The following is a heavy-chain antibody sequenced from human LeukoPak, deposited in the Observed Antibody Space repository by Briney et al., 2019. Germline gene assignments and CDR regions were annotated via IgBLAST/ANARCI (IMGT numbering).Heavy chain of an antibody. CDR2: IYYSGNT. V-gene: IGHV4-39*01. CDR3: ARLRPDYYDSSGYYLDY. Sequence: PSETLSLTCTVSGVSISSSNSYWGWIRQPPGKGLEWIGSIYYSGNTYYNASLKSQVSISIDTSKNQFSLRLTSVTAADTAVYYCARLRPDYYDSSGYYLDYWGQGTLVTVSS. D-gene: IGHD3-22*01. CDR1: GVSISSSNSY. J-gene: IGHJ4*02.